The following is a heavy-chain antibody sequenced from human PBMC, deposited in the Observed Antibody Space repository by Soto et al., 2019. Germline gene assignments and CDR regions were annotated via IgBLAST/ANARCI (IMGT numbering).Heavy chain of an antibody. V-gene: IGHV6-1*01. D-gene: IGHD2-2*01. CDR3: ARGGCSSTSCYYYYYYMDV. Sequence: SQTLSLTCAISGDSVSSNSAAWNWIRQSPSRGLEWLGRTYYRSKWYNDYAVSVKSRITINPDTSKNQFSLQLNSVTPEDTAVYYCARGGCSSTSCYYYYYYMDVWGKGTTVTVSS. CDR2: TYYRSKWYN. J-gene: IGHJ6*03. CDR1: GDSVSSNSAA.